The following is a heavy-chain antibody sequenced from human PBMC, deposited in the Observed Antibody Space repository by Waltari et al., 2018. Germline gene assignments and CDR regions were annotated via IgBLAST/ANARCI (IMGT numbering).Heavy chain of an antibody. Sequence: QVQLVQSGAEVKKPGASVKVSCKASGYTFTDFYIHWVRQAPGQGLEWMGTVNPNGGSTTYAQKLHDRVTMTRDTSTSTVYMELSILRSEDTAVYYCARAGSTLIWGVAEWGQGTLVTVSS. J-gene: IGHJ4*02. CDR2: VNPNGGST. V-gene: IGHV1-46*04. CDR1: GYTFTDFY. D-gene: IGHD2-2*01. CDR3: ARAGSTLIWGVAE.